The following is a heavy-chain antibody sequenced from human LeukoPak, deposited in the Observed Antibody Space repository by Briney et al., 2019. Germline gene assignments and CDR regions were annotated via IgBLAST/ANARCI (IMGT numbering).Heavy chain of an antibody. CDR3: AREYSGYDWGHFDY. CDR1: GYSFTNYG. V-gene: IGHV1-18*04. J-gene: IGHJ4*02. D-gene: IGHD5-12*01. CDR2: ISGENGNT. Sequence: PGASVKVSCRTSGYSFTNYGVSWVRQAPGQGPEWMGWISGENGNTNFAQKFQARLTMTTDTSTSTAYMELRSLRSDDTAVYYCAREYSGYDWGHFDYWGQGTLVTVSS.